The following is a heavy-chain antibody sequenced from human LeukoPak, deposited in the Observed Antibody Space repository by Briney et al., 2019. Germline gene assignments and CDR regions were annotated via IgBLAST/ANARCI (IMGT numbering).Heavy chain of an antibody. D-gene: IGHD3-3*01. Sequence: GASVKVSCKASGYTFTSYDINWVRQATGQGLEWMGWMNPNSGNTGYAQKFQGRVTMTRNTSISTAYMELSSLRSEDTAVYYCARANRYDFWSGYHTTTWCMDVWGKGTTVTVSS. CDR1: GYTFTSYD. V-gene: IGHV1-8*01. CDR3: ARANRYDFWSGYHTTTWCMDV. CDR2: MNPNSGNT. J-gene: IGHJ6*03.